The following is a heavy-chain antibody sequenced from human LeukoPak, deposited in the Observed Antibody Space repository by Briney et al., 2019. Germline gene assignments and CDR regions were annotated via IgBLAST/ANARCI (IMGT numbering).Heavy chain of an antibody. CDR3: ARVKDDSSGYYEYYFDY. CDR2: ISAYNGNT. J-gene: IGHJ4*02. D-gene: IGHD3-22*01. Sequence: ASVKVSCKAPGYTFTSYGISWVRQAPGQGLEWMGWISAYNGNTNYAQKLQGRVTMTTDTSTSTAYMELRSLRSDDTAVYYCARVKDDSSGYYEYYFDYWGQGTLVTVSS. CDR1: GYTFTSYG. V-gene: IGHV1-18*01.